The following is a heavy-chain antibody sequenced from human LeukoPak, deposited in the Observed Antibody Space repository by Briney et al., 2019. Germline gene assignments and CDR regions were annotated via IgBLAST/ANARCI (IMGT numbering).Heavy chain of an antibody. CDR2: ISYSGST. V-gene: IGHV4-59*12. CDR1: GGSITVYY. CDR3: ARVGSRSYTSSTLDY. Sequence: SETLSLTCSVSGGSITVYYWNWIRQSPGKGLEWIGSISYSGSTNYNPSLKSRVTISIDTSKNRFSLKVSSVIAAGTAMYYCARVGSRSYTSSTLDYWGQGTLVTVSS. D-gene: IGHD6-6*01. J-gene: IGHJ4*02.